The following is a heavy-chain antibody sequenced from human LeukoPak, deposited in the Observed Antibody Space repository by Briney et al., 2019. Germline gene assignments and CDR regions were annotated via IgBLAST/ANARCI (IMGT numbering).Heavy chain of an antibody. CDR2: INPSGGST. Sequence: ASVKVSCKASGYTFTSYYMHWVRQAPGQGLEWMGIINPSGGSTSYAQKFQGRVTMTRDMSTSTVYMELSSLRSEDTAVYYCARDPQGYGDYYYYYMDVWGKGTTVTVSS. J-gene: IGHJ6*03. CDR3: ARDPQGYGDYYYYYMDV. V-gene: IGHV1-46*01. CDR1: GYTFTSYY. D-gene: IGHD4-17*01.